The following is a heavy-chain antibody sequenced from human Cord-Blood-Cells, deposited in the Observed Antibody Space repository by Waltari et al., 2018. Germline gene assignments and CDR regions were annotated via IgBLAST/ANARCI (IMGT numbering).Heavy chain of an antibody. CDR3: TTSYGDYDAFDI. D-gene: IGHD4-17*01. Sequence: GSLRLSCAASGFTFSNAWMSWVRQAPGKGLEWVGRIKSKTDGGTTDYAAPVKGRFTISRDDSKNTLYLQMNSLKTEDTAVYYCTTSYGDYDAFDIWGQGTMVTVSS. CDR2: IKSKTDGGTT. J-gene: IGHJ3*02. V-gene: IGHV3-15*01. CDR1: GFTFSNAW.